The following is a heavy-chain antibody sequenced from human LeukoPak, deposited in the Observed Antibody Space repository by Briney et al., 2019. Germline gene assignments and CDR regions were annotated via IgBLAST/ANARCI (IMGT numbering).Heavy chain of an antibody. CDR1: GFTFSSYA. V-gene: IGHV3-23*01. J-gene: IGHJ4*02. CDR2: ISGSGGST. D-gene: IGHD2-15*01. CDR3: ARDSDVHCSGGSCTNFDY. Sequence: GGSLRLSCAASGFTFSSYAMSWVRQAPGKGLNWVSGISGSGGSTYYADSVKGRFTISRDNSNNTLYLQMNSLRAEDTAIYYCARDSDVHCSGGSCTNFDYWGQGTLVTVSS.